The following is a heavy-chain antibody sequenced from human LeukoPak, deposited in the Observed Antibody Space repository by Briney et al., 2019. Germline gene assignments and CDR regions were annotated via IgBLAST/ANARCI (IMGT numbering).Heavy chain of an antibody. Sequence: GGSLRLSCVASGFSFNNYAMNWFRQAPGKGLEWVSLIIGSSGSTFYADSVKGRFTISRDKSKNTLYLQMNSLRAEDTAVYYCAKGAYDYIEIAYFDYWGQGSLVTVSS. V-gene: IGHV3-23*01. J-gene: IGHJ4*02. CDR1: GFSFNNYA. CDR2: IIGSSGST. D-gene: IGHD5-12*01. CDR3: AKGAYDYIEIAYFDY.